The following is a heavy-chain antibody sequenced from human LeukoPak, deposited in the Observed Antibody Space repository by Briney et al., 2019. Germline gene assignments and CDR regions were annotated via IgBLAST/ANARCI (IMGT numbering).Heavy chain of an antibody. D-gene: IGHD3-3*01. CDR1: GGSISSYY. V-gene: IGHV4-59*01. Sequence: KPSETLSLTCTVSGGSISSYYWSWIRQPPGKGLEWIGYIYYSGSTNYNPSLKSRVTISVDTSKNQFSLKLSSVTAADTAVYYCARGYDFWSGSIISPYYYYYMDVWGKGTTVTVSS. J-gene: IGHJ6*03. CDR2: IYYSGST. CDR3: ARGYDFWSGSIISPYYYYYMDV.